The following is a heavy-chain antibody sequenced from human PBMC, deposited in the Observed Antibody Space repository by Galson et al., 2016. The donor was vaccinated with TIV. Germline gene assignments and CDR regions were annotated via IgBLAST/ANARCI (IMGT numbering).Heavy chain of an antibody. D-gene: IGHD5-18*01. CDR1: GFTFSSYG. CDR2: ISSDGSDK. V-gene: IGHV3-33*01. CDR3: ARIHRSYGRDV. Sequence: SLRLSCAASGFTFSSYGMHWVRQAPGKGLEWVAIISSDGSDKDYTDSVKGRLTISRDKSKNTLYLQMDSVRVEDTATYYCARIHRSYGRDVWGQGTTVTVSS. J-gene: IGHJ6*02.